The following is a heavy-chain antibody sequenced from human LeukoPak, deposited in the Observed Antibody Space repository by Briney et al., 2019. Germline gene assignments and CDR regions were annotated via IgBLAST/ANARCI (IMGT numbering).Heavy chain of an antibody. CDR1: GFTFSSYA. D-gene: IGHD3-22*01. Sequence: GGSLRLSCAASGFTFSSYAMAWVRQAPGKGLEWVSAISGSGGSTYYADSVKGRFTISRDNSKNTLYLQRNSLRAEDTAVYYCANGGDYDSSGSYDYWGQGTLVTVSS. J-gene: IGHJ4*02. CDR2: ISGSGGST. V-gene: IGHV3-23*01. CDR3: ANGGDYDSSGSYDY.